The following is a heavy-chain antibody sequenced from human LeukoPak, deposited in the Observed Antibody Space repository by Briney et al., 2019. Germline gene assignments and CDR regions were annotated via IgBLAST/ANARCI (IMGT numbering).Heavy chain of an antibody. D-gene: IGHD5-24*01. CDR3: AKDYREMATLGSAFDI. CDR1: GYTFTGYY. CDR2: INPNSGGT. J-gene: IGHJ3*02. V-gene: IGHV1-2*02. Sequence: ASVKVSCKASGYTFTGYYMHWVRQAPGQGLEWMGWINPNSGGTNYAQKFQGRVTMTRDTSISTAYMELSRLRSDDTAVYYCAKDYREMATLGSAFDIWGQGTVVTVSS.